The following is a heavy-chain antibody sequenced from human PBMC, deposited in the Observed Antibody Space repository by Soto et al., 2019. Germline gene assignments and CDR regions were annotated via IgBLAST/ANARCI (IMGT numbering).Heavy chain of an antibody. CDR3: ARDLSERGTYYYDSSGYQGVGY. CDR2: ITPVFGTA. V-gene: IGHV1-69*13. D-gene: IGHD3-22*01. Sequence: ASVKASCKASGGTFSSYAISWMRQAPGQGLEWMGGITPVFGTANYAQKFQGRVTITADEPTSTAYMELSSLRSEDTAVYYCARDLSERGTYYYDSSGYQGVGYWGQGTLVTVSS. CDR1: GGTFSSYA. J-gene: IGHJ4*02.